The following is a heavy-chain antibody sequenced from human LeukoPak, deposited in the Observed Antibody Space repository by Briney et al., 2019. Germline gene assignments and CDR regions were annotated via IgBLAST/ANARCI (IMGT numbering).Heavy chain of an antibody. CDR3: ARDMITFGGVIALDAFDI. CDR2: IKQDGSEK. Sequence: GGTLRLSCAASGFSFSSYGMSWVRQAPGKGLEWVANIKQDGSEKYYVDSVKGRFTISRDNAKNSLYLQMNSLRAEDTAVYYCARDMITFGGVIALDAFDIWGQGTMVTVSS. CDR1: GFSFSSYG. V-gene: IGHV3-7*01. D-gene: IGHD3-16*02. J-gene: IGHJ3*02.